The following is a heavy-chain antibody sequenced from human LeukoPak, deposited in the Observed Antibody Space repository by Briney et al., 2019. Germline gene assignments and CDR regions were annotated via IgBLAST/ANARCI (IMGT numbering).Heavy chain of an antibody. CDR2: ISSSSSYI. Sequence: KPGGSLRLSCAASGFTFSSYSMNWVRQAPGKGLEWVSSISSSSSYIYYADSVRGRFTVSRDNAKNSLYLQMNSLRAEDTAVYYCARGACVTCPRDYWGQGTLVTVSS. V-gene: IGHV3-21*04. J-gene: IGHJ4*02. D-gene: IGHD2-21*01. CDR1: GFTFSSYS. CDR3: ARGACVTCPRDY.